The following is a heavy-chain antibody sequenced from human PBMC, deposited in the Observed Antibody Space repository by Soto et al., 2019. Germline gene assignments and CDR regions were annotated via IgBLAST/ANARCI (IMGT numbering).Heavy chain of an antibody. Sequence: GGSLRLSCAASGFTFSSYAMYWVRQAPGKGLEYVSAISSNGGSTYYANSVKGRFTISRDNSKNTLYLQMGSLRAEDMAVYYCARDSPITYYDFWSGSPRGAFDIWGQGTMVTVSS. CDR2: ISSNGGST. D-gene: IGHD3-3*01. CDR3: ARDSPITYYDFWSGSPRGAFDI. CDR1: GFTFSSYA. J-gene: IGHJ3*02. V-gene: IGHV3-64*01.